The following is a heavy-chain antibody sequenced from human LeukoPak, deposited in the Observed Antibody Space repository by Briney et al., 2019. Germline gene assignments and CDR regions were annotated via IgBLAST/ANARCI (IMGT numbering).Heavy chain of an antibody. D-gene: IGHD1-1*01. CDR2: ISGTGSVI. CDR1: GFIFSDYY. Sequence: PGGSLRLSCAASGFIFSDYYMSWIRQAPGKGLEWISYISGTGSVIYYADSVKGRFTISRDNAKNSLYLQMNSLRAEDTAVYYCARDNWNDVVDYWGQGTLVTVS. J-gene: IGHJ4*02. V-gene: IGHV3-11*01. CDR3: ARDNWNDVVDY.